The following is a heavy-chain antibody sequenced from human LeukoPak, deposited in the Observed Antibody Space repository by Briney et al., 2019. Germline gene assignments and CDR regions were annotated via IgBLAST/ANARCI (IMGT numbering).Heavy chain of an antibody. V-gene: IGHV4-34*01. D-gene: IGHD6-19*01. CDR1: GGSFSGYY. Sequence: SETLSLTCAVYGGSFSGYYWSWIRQPPGKGLEWIGEINHSGSTNYNPSLKSRVTISVDTSKNQFSLKLSAVTAADTAVYYCASLTSGSSGWRTSRDYWGQGTLVTVSS. CDR3: ASLTSGSSGWRTSRDY. J-gene: IGHJ4*02. CDR2: INHSGST.